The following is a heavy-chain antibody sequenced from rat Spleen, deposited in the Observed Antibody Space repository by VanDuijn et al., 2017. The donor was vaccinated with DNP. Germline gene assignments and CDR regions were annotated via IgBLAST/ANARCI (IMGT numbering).Heavy chain of an antibody. CDR3: TVGMHY. D-gene: IGHD1-1*01. J-gene: IGHJ2*01. Sequence: VQLKESGPGLVKPSETLSLTCTVSGFSLTSYHVSWVRQPPGQGLEWMGTIWAGGRTNYNSTVQSRLSISRDTSKSQVFLKMNSLQTEDTATYFCTVGMHYWGQGVMVTVSS. CDR2: IWAGGRT. CDR1: GFSLTSYH. V-gene: IGHV2-15*01.